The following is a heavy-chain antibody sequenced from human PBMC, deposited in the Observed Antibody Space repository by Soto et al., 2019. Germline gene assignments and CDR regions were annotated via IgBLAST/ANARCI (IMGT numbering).Heavy chain of an antibody. CDR2: ISGSGGSP. V-gene: IGHV3-23*01. D-gene: IGHD2-8*01. J-gene: IGHJ4*02. Sequence: EVQLLESGGGLVQPGGSLRLSCAASGFSFSTYTMSWVRRAPGKGLEWVSAISGSGGSPSYADSVQGRFTFSRDNPKKTLYLQMNSLRAEDTAVYYCAKARCTTSNCYVPDYWGQGTLVTVSS. CDR3: AKARCTTSNCYVPDY. CDR1: GFSFSTYT.